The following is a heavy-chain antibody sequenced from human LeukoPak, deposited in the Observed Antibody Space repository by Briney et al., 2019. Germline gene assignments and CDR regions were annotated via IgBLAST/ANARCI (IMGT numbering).Heavy chain of an antibody. CDR1: GGSISSNDW. V-gene: IGHV4-4*02. J-gene: IGHJ3*02. Sequence: SETLSLTCAVSGGSISSNDWWSWVRQPPGKGLEWIGEIFHSGSTNYNPSLESRVTISVDKSKNQFSLKLRSVTAADTAIYYCAKDVGHYYDTWPGIWGQGTMVTVSS. CDR2: IFHSGST. CDR3: AKDVGHYYDTWPGI. D-gene: IGHD3-22*01.